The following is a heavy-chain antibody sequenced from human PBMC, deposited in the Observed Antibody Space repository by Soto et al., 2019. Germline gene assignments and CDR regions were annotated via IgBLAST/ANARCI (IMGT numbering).Heavy chain of an antibody. D-gene: IGHD3-3*01. CDR2: MNTGGSVT. J-gene: IGHJ5*02. CDR1: GFTFSSHW. Sequence: GGSLRLSCAASGFTFSSHWMHWVRQAPGKGLVWISRMNTGGSVTTYGDSVKGRFTISRDNSKNTLYLQMNSLRAEDTAVYYCAKDPGFTICGGVINWFEPWGQGTLVTVAS. V-gene: IGHV3-74*01. CDR3: AKDPGFTICGGVINWFEP.